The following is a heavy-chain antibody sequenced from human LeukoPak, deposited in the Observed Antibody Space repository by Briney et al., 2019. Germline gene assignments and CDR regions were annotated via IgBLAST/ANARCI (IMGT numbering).Heavy chain of an antibody. J-gene: IGHJ4*02. V-gene: IGHV1-46*01. CDR3: ARNYDFWSGYYGY. CDR1: GYTFTSYY. Sequence: ASVTVSCKASGYTFTSYYLHWVRQAPGQGLEWMGIINPSGGSTSYAQKFQGRVTMTRDMSTSTVYMELSSLRSEDTAVCYCARNYDFWSGYYGYWGQGTLVTVSS. CDR2: INPSGGST. D-gene: IGHD3-3*01.